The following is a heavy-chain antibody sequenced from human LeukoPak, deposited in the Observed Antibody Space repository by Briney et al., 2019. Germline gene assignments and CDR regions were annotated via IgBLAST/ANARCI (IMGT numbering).Heavy chain of an antibody. CDR1: GFTFSSYA. D-gene: IGHD1-26*01. Sequence: PGGSLRLSCAASGFTFSSYAMHWVRQAPGKGLEWVSLISWDGGSTYYADSVKGRFTISRDNSKNSLYLQMNSLRAEDTALYYCAKGRGSYGFDYWGQGTLVTVSS. CDR3: AKGRGSYGFDY. CDR2: ISWDGGST. J-gene: IGHJ4*02. V-gene: IGHV3-43D*03.